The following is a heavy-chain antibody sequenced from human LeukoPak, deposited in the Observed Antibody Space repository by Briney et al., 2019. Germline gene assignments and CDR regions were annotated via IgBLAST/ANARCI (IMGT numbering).Heavy chain of an antibody. Sequence: SETLSLTCAVYGGSFSGYYWSWIRQPPGKGLEWIGEINHSGSTNYNPSLKSRVTMSVDTSKNQFSLKLSSVTAADTAVYYCARRISYYYDSSGYSDYWGQGTLVTVSS. D-gene: IGHD3-22*01. CDR2: INHSGST. CDR3: ARRISYYYDSSGYSDY. J-gene: IGHJ4*02. CDR1: GGSFSGYY. V-gene: IGHV4-34*01.